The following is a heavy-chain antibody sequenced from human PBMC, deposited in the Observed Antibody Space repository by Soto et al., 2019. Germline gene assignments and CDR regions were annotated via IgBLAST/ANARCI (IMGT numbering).Heavy chain of an antibody. CDR2: ITKSSKSI. CDR1: GFTFSTYS. V-gene: IGHV3-48*01. CDR3: TRDHGYGYGMDV. Sequence: EVQLVESGGGLVQPGVSLRLSCAASGFTFSTYSMNWARQAPGKGLEWISYITKSSKSIYYADSVKGRFTISRDNAKNSLYLQMNSLRAEDTAVYYCTRDHGYGYGMDVWGQGTTVTVSS. J-gene: IGHJ6*02. D-gene: IGHD5-12*01.